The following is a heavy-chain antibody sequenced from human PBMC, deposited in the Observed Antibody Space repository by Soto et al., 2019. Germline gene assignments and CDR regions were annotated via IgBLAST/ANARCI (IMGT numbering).Heavy chain of an antibody. V-gene: IGHV1-69*13. J-gene: IGHJ4*02. CDR2: IIPIFGTA. CDR1: GGTFSSYA. D-gene: IGHD2-15*01. CDR3: ATGGKPLDY. Sequence: APVKVSCKACGGTFSSYAISWVRQAPGQGLEWMGGIIPIFGTANYAQKFQGRVTITADESTSTAYMELSSLRSEDTAAYYCATGGKPLDYWGQGTLVNVSS.